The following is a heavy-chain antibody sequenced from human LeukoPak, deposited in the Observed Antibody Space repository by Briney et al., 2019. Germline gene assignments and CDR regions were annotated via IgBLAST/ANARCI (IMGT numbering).Heavy chain of an antibody. D-gene: IGHD6-19*01. Sequence: PGTSLRLSCAASGFTLSTYPMHCVRQAPGKGLEWVAVISYGGSNMYYADSVKGRFTISRDNYKNTLYLQMNSLRAEDTAVYYCVRGLGSSGWYYFDYWAQGTLVTVSS. CDR3: VRGLGSSGWYYFDY. V-gene: IGHV3-30*04. CDR1: GFTLSTYP. J-gene: IGHJ4*02. CDR2: ISYGGSNM.